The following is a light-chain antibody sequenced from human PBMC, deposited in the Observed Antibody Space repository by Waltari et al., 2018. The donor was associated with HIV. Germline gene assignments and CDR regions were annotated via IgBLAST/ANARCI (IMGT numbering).Light chain of an antibody. J-gene: IGKJ1*01. CDR3: QHYNNWPPWT. CDR1: QSVSSN. CDR2: GAS. V-gene: IGKV3-15*01. Sequence: EIVMTQSPATLPVPPGERATLSCRARQSVSSNLAWYQQKPGQAPRLLIYGASTSATGIPARFSGSGSGTEFTLTISSLQSEDFAVYYCQHYNNWPPWTFGQGTKVEIK.